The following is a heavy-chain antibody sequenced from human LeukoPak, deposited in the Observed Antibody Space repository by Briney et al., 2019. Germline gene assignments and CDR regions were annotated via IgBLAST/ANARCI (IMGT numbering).Heavy chain of an antibody. CDR1: GFNFSTYW. Sequence: GGSLRLSCAAAGFNFSTYWMTWVRQAPGKGLEWVAHIKQDGTEKYYVDSVKGRFTISRDNAKNSLYLQMNSLRAVDTAVYFCARPTTVTIVDAFDIWGLGTMVTVSS. CDR3: ARPTTVTIVDAFDI. CDR2: IKQDGTEK. D-gene: IGHD4-17*01. J-gene: IGHJ3*02. V-gene: IGHV3-7*04.